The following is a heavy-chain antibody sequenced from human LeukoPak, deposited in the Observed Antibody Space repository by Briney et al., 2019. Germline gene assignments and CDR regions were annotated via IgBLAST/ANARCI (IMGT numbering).Heavy chain of an antibody. V-gene: IGHV4-39*07. Sequence: PSETLSLTCTVSGGSISSSSYYWGWIRQPPGKGLEWIGSIYYSGSTYYNPSLKSRVTISADTSKNQFSLKLSTVTAADTAVYYCALVVAARFPTHYYFDYWGQGTLVTVSS. CDR2: IYYSGST. CDR1: GGSISSSSYY. D-gene: IGHD2-15*01. J-gene: IGHJ4*02. CDR3: ALVVAARFPTHYYFDY.